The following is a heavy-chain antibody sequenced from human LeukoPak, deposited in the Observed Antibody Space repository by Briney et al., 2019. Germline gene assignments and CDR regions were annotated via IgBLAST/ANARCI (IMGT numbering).Heavy chain of an antibody. CDR3: ASGSGSYRTPYYYMDV. V-gene: IGHV3-53*01. CDR2: IYSGGST. Sequence: DPGGSLRLSCVASGFTVSSNYMSWVRQAPGKGLEWVSVIYSGGSTYYADSVKGRFTISRDNSKNTLYLQMNSLRAEDTAVYYCASGSGSYRTPYYYMDVWGTGTTVTVSS. D-gene: IGHD3-10*01. J-gene: IGHJ6*03. CDR1: GFTVSSNY.